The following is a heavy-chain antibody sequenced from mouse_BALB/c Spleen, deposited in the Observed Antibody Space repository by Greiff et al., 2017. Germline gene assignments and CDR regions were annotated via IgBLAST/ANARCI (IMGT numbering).Heavy chain of an antibody. Sequence: EVKLQESGGGLVKPGGSLKLSCAASGFTFSSYAMSWVRQTPEKRLEWVASISSGGSTYYPDSVRGRFTISRDNARNILYLQMSSLRSEDTAMYYCARGGSSYVHYYAMDYWGQGTSVTVSS. D-gene: IGHD1-1*01. V-gene: IGHV5-6-5*01. CDR1: GFTFSSYA. CDR3: ARGGSSYVHYYAMDY. J-gene: IGHJ4*01. CDR2: ISSGGST.